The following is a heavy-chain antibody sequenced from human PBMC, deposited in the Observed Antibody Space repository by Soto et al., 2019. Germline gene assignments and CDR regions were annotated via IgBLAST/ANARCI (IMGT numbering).Heavy chain of an antibody. J-gene: IGHJ5*02. CDR1: GGSISSGGYY. D-gene: IGHD2-2*01. CDR3: AREVVVVPAASIPNWFDP. V-gene: IGHV4-31*03. Sequence: LSLTCTVSGGSISSGGYYWSWIRQHPGKGLEWIGYIYYSGSTYYNPSLKSRVTISVDTSKNQFSLKLSSVTAADTAVYYCAREVVVVPAASIPNWFDPWGQGTLVTVSS. CDR2: IYYSGST.